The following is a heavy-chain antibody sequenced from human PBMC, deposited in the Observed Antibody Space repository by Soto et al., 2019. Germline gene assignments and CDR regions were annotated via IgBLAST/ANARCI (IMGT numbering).Heavy chain of an antibody. Sequence: SETLSLTCSVSGGSISSGAYYWNWIRQHPRKGQEWIGYIYYSGTTYYNPSLGSRVSISADTSKNQFSLKLNSVTVADTAVYYCARNPSHLCASTSCHAFDIWGQGTMVTVSS. V-gene: IGHV4-31*03. D-gene: IGHD2-2*01. J-gene: IGHJ3*02. CDR1: GGSISSGAYY. CDR2: IYYSGTT. CDR3: ARNPSHLCASTSCHAFDI.